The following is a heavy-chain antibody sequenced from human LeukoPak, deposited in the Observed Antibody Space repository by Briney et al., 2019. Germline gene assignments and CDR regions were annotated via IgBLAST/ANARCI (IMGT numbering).Heavy chain of an antibody. Sequence: PSETLSLTCVVSGGSISGYYWSWIRQPPGKGLEWIGEINHSGSTNYNPSLKSRVTISVDTSKNQFSLKLSSVTAADTAVYYCARALLFEDYWGQGTLVTVSS. CDR2: INHSGST. CDR3: ARALLFEDY. J-gene: IGHJ4*02. V-gene: IGHV4-34*01. CDR1: GGSISGYY. D-gene: IGHD2-21*01.